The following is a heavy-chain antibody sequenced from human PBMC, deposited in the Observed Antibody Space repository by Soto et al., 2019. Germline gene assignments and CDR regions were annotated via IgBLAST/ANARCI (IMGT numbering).Heavy chain of an antibody. J-gene: IGHJ6*02. CDR2: IFHSGNA. D-gene: IGHD2-2*02. Sequence: PXETLSLTRTVSGGSMRNVYWSLIGQPPGKRLEWIGFIFHSGNAKYNPSLKSRVTISIDTSKSQFSLSLDSVTAADTAVYYCASRVPAAIGYYGMDVWGQGTTVTVSS. V-gene: IGHV4-59*01. CDR1: GGSMRNVY. CDR3: ASRVPAAIGYYGMDV.